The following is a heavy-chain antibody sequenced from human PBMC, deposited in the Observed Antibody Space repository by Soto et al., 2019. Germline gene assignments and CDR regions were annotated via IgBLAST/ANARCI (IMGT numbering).Heavy chain of an antibody. CDR3: ARLPDMLTGYSDHSYYYGMDV. CDR1: GYSFTSYW. D-gene: IGHD3-9*01. CDR2: IDPSDSYT. Sequence: PGESLKISCKGSGYSFTSYWISWVRQMPGKGLEWMGRIDPSDSYTNYSPSFQGHVTISADKSISTAYLQWSSLKASDTAMYYCARLPDMLTGYSDHSYYYGMDVWGQETTVTVSS. V-gene: IGHV5-10-1*01. J-gene: IGHJ6*02.